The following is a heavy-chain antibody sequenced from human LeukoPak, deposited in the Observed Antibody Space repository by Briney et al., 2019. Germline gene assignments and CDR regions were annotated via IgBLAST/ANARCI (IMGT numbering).Heavy chain of an antibody. CDR1: GFTFSSYS. CDR2: ISSSSSYI. CDR3: AKGRGSTKNGGAFDI. D-gene: IGHD2-8*01. V-gene: IGHV3-21*04. Sequence: GGSLRLSCAASGFTFSSYSMNWVRQAPGKGLEWVSSISSSSSYIYYADSVKGRFTISRDNSKNTLYLQMNSLRAEDTAVYYCAKGRGSTKNGGAFDIWGQGTMVTVSS. J-gene: IGHJ3*02.